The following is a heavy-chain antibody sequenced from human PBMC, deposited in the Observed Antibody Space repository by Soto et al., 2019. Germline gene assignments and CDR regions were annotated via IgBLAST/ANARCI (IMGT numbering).Heavy chain of an antibody. CDR3: ARLSYGVYDY. D-gene: IGHD4-17*01. Sequence: GGSLRLSCAVSGFTFSSYAMHWVRQAPGKGLEYVSAISSNGGSTYYADSVKGRFTISRDNSKNTLYLQMGSLRAEDMAVYYCARLSYGVYDYWGQGTLVTVSS. J-gene: IGHJ4*02. CDR2: ISSNGGST. CDR1: GFTFSSYA. V-gene: IGHV3-64*02.